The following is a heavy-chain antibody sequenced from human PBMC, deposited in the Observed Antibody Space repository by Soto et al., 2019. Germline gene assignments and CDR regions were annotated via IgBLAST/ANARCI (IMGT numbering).Heavy chain of an antibody. D-gene: IGHD2-21*01. Sequence: QVQLVQSEAEGKKPGASVTVFCKASGYSFTSYYILWVRQAPGQGLEWMGIINPRGGSASYAQKCQGRITMTRDTSTSTVYMELSSLRSEDTAVYYCTRVTIAGARNGFDIWGQGTMVTVSS. CDR1: GYSFTSYY. J-gene: IGHJ3*02. CDR2: INPRGGSA. V-gene: IGHV1-46*03. CDR3: TRVTIAGARNGFDI.